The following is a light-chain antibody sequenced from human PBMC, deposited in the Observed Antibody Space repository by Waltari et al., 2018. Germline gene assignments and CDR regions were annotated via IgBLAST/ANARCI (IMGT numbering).Light chain of an antibody. Sequence: IVLTPSPGTLSLSLGARATVSCRASQSVSRALAWYQQKPGQAPRLLIHGASTRATGSPDRFSGSGSVTDFSLTISRLEPDEFAVYYCQHYLRLPVTFGQGTTVEI. J-gene: IGKJ1*01. CDR2: GAS. V-gene: IGKV3-20*01. CDR3: QHYLRLPVT. CDR1: QSVSRA.